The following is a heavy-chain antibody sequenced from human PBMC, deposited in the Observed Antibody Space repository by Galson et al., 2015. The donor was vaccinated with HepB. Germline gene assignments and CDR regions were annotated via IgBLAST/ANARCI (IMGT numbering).Heavy chain of an antibody. CDR2: ISGSGGST. V-gene: IGHV3-23*01. Sequence: SLRLSCAASGFTFSSYAMSWVRQAPGKGLEWVSAISGSGGSTYYADSVKGRFTISRDNSKNTLYLQMNSLRAEDTAVYYCAKGGEAYYYERYYGMDVWGQGTTVTVSS. J-gene: IGHJ6*02. CDR1: GFTFSSYA. CDR3: AKGGEAYYYERYYGMDV. D-gene: IGHD3-22*01.